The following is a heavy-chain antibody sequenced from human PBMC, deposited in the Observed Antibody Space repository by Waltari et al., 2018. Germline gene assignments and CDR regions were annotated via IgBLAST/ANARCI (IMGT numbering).Heavy chain of an antibody. J-gene: IGHJ4*02. CDR3: AREALSTGWYFFVS. D-gene: IGHD6-19*01. Sequence: DVQLVESGGGLVRPGGSLTLSCAASGFSFSSTTMDWVRQAPGKGLEWVASISNGNSYIYYADSVKGRFTISRDNARNSVFLQMSSLRAEDTAVYYCAREALSTGWYFFVSWGQGTLVTVSS. CDR2: ISNGNSYI. CDR1: GFSFSSTT. V-gene: IGHV3-21*01.